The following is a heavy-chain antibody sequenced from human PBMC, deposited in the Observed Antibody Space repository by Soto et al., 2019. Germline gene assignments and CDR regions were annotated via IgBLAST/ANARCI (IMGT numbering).Heavy chain of an antibody. D-gene: IGHD2-2*01. V-gene: IGHV4-30-4*01. CDR3: ARGGCSRTSCEGDFDY. CDR2: IYYSGST. CDR1: GGSISSGDYY. J-gene: IGHJ4*02. Sequence: QVQLQESGPGLVKPSQTLSLTCTVSGGSISSGDYYWSWIRQPPGKGLEWIGYIYYSGSTYYNPSLKSRVTISVDTSKNQFSLKLSSVTAADTAVYYCARGGCSRTSCEGDFDYWGQGTLVTVSS.